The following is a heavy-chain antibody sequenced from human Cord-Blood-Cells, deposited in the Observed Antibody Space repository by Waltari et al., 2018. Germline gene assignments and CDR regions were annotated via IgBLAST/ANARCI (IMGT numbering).Heavy chain of an antibody. CDR3: ARTKGFGSDACDI. V-gene: IGHV4-39*07. CDR1: GGSISSSSYY. J-gene: IGHJ3*02. D-gene: IGHD3-10*01. CDR2: IYYSGST. Sequence: QLQLQESGPGLVKPSETLSLTCTVSGGSISSSSYYWGWIRQPPGKGLEWSGSIYYSGSTDDKPSLKRRVNISGDTDKNQFSRKLSSVTAADTAVYYCARTKGFGSDACDIWGKGTMVTVAS.